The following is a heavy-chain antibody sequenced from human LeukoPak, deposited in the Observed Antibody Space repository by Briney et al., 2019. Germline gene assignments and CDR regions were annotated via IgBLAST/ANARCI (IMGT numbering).Heavy chain of an antibody. V-gene: IGHV3-21*01. Sequence: PGGSLRHSCAASGFTFSSYSMNWVRQAPGKGLEWVSSISSSSSYIYYADSVKGRFTISRDNAKNSLYLQMNSLRAEDTAVYYCARSGSYNYNWFDPWGQGTLVTVSS. CDR2: ISSSSSYI. D-gene: IGHD1-26*01. J-gene: IGHJ5*02. CDR3: ARSGSYNYNWFDP. CDR1: GFTFSSYS.